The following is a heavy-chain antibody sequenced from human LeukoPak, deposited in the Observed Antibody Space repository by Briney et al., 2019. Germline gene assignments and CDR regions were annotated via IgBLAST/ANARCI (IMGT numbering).Heavy chain of an antibody. Sequence: GGSLRLSCAASGFTFGRYAIHWVRQAPGKGLEWVAVISYDGSNKYYADSVKGRFTISRDNSKNTLYLQMNSLRAEDTAVYYCAKNTMVRANYYYGMDVWGQGTTVTVSS. J-gene: IGHJ6*02. V-gene: IGHV3-30*18. D-gene: IGHD3-10*01. CDR2: ISYDGSNK. CDR1: GFTFGRYA. CDR3: AKNTMVRANYYYGMDV.